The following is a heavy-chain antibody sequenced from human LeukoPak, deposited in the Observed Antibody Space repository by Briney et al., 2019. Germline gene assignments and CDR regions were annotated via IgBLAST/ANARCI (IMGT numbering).Heavy chain of an antibody. CDR1: GYTFTSYG. CDR2: ISAYNGNT. D-gene: IGHD1-26*01. V-gene: IGHV1-18*01. Sequence: ASVKVSCKASGYTFTSYGISWVRQAPGQGLEWMGWISAYNGNTNYAQKLQGRVTMTTDTSTSTAYMELRSLRSGDTAVYYCARDGTWEPSDGFDYWGQGTLVTVSS. CDR3: ARDGTWEPSDGFDY. J-gene: IGHJ4*02.